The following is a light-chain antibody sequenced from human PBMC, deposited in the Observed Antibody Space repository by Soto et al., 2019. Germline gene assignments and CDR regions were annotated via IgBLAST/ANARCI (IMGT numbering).Light chain of an antibody. CDR3: QQYGSSPAVT. CDR2: GAS. CDR1: QSVSSSY. Sequence: EIVLTQSPGTLSLSPGERATLSCRASQSVSSSYLAWYQHKPGQAPRLLIYGASSRATGIPDRFSGSGSGTDFTLTISRLEPEDFAVYYCQQYGSSPAVTFGGGTKVEIQ. J-gene: IGKJ4*01. V-gene: IGKV3-20*01.